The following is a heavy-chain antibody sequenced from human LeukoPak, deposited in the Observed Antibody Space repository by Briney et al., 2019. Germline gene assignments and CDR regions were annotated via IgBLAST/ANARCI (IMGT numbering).Heavy chain of an antibody. CDR1: GFTFSNAW. V-gene: IGHV3-15*01. Sequence: PGGSLRLSCAASGFTFSNAWMSWVRQAPGKGLEWVGRIKSKTDGGTTDYAAPVKGRFTISRDDSKNTLYLQMNSLKTEDTAVYYCTTRLYDILTGHYLFDYWGQGTLVTVSS. D-gene: IGHD3-9*01. CDR2: IKSKTDGGTT. J-gene: IGHJ4*02. CDR3: TTRLYDILTGHYLFDY.